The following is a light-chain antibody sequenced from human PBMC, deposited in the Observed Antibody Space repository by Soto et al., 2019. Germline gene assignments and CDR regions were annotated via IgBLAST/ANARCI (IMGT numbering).Light chain of an antibody. V-gene: IGKV3-20*01. CDR2: NIF. J-gene: IGKJ4*01. CDR3: ELYGDSPT. Sequence: IVLSQSPGILSLTPGERATLSCRASQTVNNIFLAWFQQKPGQSPRLVIYNIFTRATGVPDRISGSGSGTDFTLTISSLEPEDFAVYYCELYGDSPTFGGGTKVDI. CDR1: QTVNNIF.